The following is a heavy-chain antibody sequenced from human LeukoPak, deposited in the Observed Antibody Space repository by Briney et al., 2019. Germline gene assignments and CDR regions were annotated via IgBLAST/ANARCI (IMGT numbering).Heavy chain of an antibody. V-gene: IGHV3-21*01. CDR3: AREGDDPAQVALEVAATSFDV. Sequence: GGSLRLSWAGSGFTFKDYTMNWVRQAPGEGRQWVASISSGTSFIHYADSIRGRFTVSRDNSENSLFLQMNSLTAEDTGLYYCAREGDDPAQVALEVAATSFDVWGQGTLVTVSS. CDR2: ISSGTSFI. J-gene: IGHJ4*02. CDR1: GFTFKDYT. D-gene: IGHD2-15*01.